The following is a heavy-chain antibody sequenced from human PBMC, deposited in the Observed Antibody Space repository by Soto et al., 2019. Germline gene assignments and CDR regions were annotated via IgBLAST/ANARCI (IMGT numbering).Heavy chain of an antibody. J-gene: IGHJ3*02. CDR2: ISWNSGSI. D-gene: IGHD2-15*01. CDR1: GFTFDDYA. V-gene: IGHV3-9*01. Sequence: GGSLRLSCAASGFTFDDYAMHWVRQAPGKGLEWVSGISWNSGSIGYADSVKGRFTISRDNAKNSLYLQMNSLRAEDTALYYCAKDQAPSGYCSGGSCYSAFDIWGQGTMVTVSS. CDR3: AKDQAPSGYCSGGSCYSAFDI.